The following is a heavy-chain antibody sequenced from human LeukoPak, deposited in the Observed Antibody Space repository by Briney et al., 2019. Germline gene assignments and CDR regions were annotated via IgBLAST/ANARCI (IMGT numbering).Heavy chain of an antibody. V-gene: IGHV4-34*01. D-gene: IGHD5-18*01. Sequence: SETLSLTCAVYGGSFSGYYWSWIRQPPGKGLEWIGEINHSGSTNYNPSLKSRVTISVDTSKNQFSLKLSSVTAADTAVYYCARAGYTYGYGMDVWGQGTTVTVSS. J-gene: IGHJ6*02. CDR3: ARAGYTYGYGMDV. CDR2: INHSGST. CDR1: GGSFSGYY.